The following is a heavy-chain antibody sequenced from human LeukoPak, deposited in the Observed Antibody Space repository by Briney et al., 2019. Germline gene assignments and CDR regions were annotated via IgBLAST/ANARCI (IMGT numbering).Heavy chain of an antibody. D-gene: IGHD6-19*01. CDR1: GFTFSDYN. CDR3: SIILGNSVAGTYDF. J-gene: IGHJ4*02. CDR2: ITSTTNI. V-gene: IGHV3-69-1*02. Sequence: PGGSLRLSCAASGFTFSDYNMNWVRQPPGKGLEWVASITSTTNIYYADSVKGRFTISRDNAKNPMYLQMNSLRAADTAVYFCSIILGNSVAGTYDFGGQGTLVSVSS.